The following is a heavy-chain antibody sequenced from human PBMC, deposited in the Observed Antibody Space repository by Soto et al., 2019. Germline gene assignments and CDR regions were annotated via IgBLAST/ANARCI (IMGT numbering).Heavy chain of an antibody. V-gene: IGHV4-38-2*01. CDR1: GYSISSGYY. J-gene: IGHJ5*02. Sequence: SETLSLTCAVSGYSISSGYYWGWIRQPPGKGLEWIGSIYHSGSTYYNPSLKSRVTISVDTSTNQFSLKLSSVTAAETAVYYCARVGHWVPYYYDSSPYTFENWFDPWGQGTLVTVS. CDR2: IYHSGST. CDR3: ARVGHWVPYYYDSSPYTFENWFDP. D-gene: IGHD3-22*01.